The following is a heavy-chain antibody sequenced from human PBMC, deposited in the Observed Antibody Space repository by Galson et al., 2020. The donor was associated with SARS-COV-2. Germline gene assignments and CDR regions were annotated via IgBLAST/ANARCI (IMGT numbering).Heavy chain of an antibody. CDR1: GVSPTTSGVG. CDR3: ANVDTGMIISYYFAS. D-gene: IGHD5-18*01. J-gene: IGHJ4*02. V-gene: IGHV2-5*02. Sequence: SGPTLAKPTQTLTLTCTFSGVSPTTSGVGVGWIRHPPEKALEWLSLIYWDDDKRYSPSLKSRLTITKHTSKNQVVLTMTNMDPVDTATYYCANVDTGMIISYYFASWGQGYLVTVSP. CDR2: IYWDDDK.